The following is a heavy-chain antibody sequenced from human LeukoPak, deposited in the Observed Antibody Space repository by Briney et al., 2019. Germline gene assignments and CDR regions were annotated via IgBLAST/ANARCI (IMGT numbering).Heavy chain of an antibody. Sequence: SETLSLTCAVSGGSISSSNWWSWVRQPPGKGLEWIGEIYHSGSTNYNPSLKSRVTTSVDKSKNQFSLKLSSVTAADTAVYYCARGFGELNFDYWGQGTLVTVSS. D-gene: IGHD3-10*01. CDR1: GGSISSSNW. CDR2: IYHSGST. J-gene: IGHJ4*02. V-gene: IGHV4-4*02. CDR3: ARGFGELNFDY.